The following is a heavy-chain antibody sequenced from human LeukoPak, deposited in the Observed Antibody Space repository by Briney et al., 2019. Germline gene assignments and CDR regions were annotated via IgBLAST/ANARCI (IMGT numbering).Heavy chain of an antibody. D-gene: IGHD2-15*01. CDR1: GGTFSSYA. CDR2: IIPIFGTA. Sequence: SVKVSCKASGGTFSSYAISWVRQAPGQGLEWMGGIIPIFGTANYAQKFQGRVTITTDESTSTAYMELSSLRSEDTAVYYCARGPRYCSGGSCYRYYYYGMDVWGQGTTVTVSS. CDR3: ARGPRYCSGGSCYRYYYYGMDV. J-gene: IGHJ6*02. V-gene: IGHV1-69*05.